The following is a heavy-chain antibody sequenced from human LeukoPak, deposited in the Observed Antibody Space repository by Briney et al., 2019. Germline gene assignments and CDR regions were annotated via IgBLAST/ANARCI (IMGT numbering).Heavy chain of an antibody. V-gene: IGHV3-30*02. CDR3: AKRGDSGHYSFDY. Sequence: GGSLRLSCAASGFIFSAYGMHWVRQAPGKGLEWVAFIGYDGTNKYCADSVKGRFTISRENSKNTLSLQMDSLRTEDTAVYYCAKRGDSGHYSFDYWGQGTLVTVSS. D-gene: IGHD3-22*01. CDR2: IGYDGTNK. J-gene: IGHJ4*02. CDR1: GFIFSAYG.